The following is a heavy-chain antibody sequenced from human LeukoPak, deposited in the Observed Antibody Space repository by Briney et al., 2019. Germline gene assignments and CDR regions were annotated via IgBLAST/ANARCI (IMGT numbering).Heavy chain of an antibody. Sequence: SETLSLTCSVSGGSITSSSYYWGWIRQSPEKGLEWIGSIYYTGGTHYSPSLKSRVTISVDTSKNQFSLKLSSVTAADTAVYYCARAPGYCSTTSCEYYYYMDVWGKGTTVTVSS. D-gene: IGHD2-2*01. CDR1: GGSITSSSYY. CDR3: ARAPGYCSTTSCEYYYYMDV. J-gene: IGHJ6*03. V-gene: IGHV4-39*01. CDR2: IYYTGGT.